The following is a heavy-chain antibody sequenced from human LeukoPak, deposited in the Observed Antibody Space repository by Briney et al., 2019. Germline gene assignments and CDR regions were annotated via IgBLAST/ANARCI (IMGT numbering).Heavy chain of an antibody. CDR3: ARAIRGSAVDTGDR. J-gene: IGHJ4*02. CDR1: GFTFSRYW. CDR2: IKNDGSEE. V-gene: IGHV3-7*01. Sequence: PGGSLRLSCAAYGFTFSRYWMRWVRQAPGKGLEGVANIKNDGSEEYYVDSVKGRFTISRDNARNSLFLQMNSLTVEDTAVYYCARAIRGSAVDTGDRWGQGTLVTVSS. D-gene: IGHD3-10*01.